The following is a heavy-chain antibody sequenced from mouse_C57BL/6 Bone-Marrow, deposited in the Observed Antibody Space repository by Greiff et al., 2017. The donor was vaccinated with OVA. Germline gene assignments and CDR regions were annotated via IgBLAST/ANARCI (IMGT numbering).Heavy chain of an antibody. CDR1: GFTFSDAW. Sequence: EVQLVESGGGLVQPGGSMKLSCAASGFTFSDAWMDWVRQSPEKGLEWVAEIRNKANNHATYYAESVKGRFTISRDDSKSSVYLQMNSLRAEDTGIYYCTRRWLPPLWYFDVWGTGTTVTVSS. D-gene: IGHD2-3*01. CDR3: TRRWLPPLWYFDV. J-gene: IGHJ1*03. CDR2: IRNKANNHAT. V-gene: IGHV6-6*01.